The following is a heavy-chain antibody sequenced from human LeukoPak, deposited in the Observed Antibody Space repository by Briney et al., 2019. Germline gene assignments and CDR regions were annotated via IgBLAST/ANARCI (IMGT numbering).Heavy chain of an antibody. D-gene: IGHD3-10*01. V-gene: IGHV4-39*07. CDR3: ARVLRDYYYGSGRTHGPPYYYYGMDV. CDR1: GGSISSSSYY. Sequence: SETLSLTCTVSGGSISSSSYYWGWIRQPPGKGLEWIGSIYYSGSTYYNPSLKSRVTISVDTSKNQFSLKLSSVTAADTAVYYCARVLRDYYYGSGRTHGPPYYYYGMDVWGQGTTVTVSS. J-gene: IGHJ6*02. CDR2: IYYSGST.